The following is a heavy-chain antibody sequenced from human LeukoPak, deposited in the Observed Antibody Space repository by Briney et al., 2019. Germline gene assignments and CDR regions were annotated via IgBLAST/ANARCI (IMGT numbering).Heavy chain of an antibody. CDR2: INPNSGGT. D-gene: IGHD1-26*01. Sequence: ASVKVSCKASGNTFTGYYMHWVRQAPGQGLEWMGWINPNSGGTNYAQKFQGRVTMTRDTSIGTAYMELSRLTSDDTAVYYCVATSGATTSPFDYWGQGTLVTVSS. CDR1: GNTFTGYY. J-gene: IGHJ4*02. V-gene: IGHV1-2*02. CDR3: VATSGATTSPFDY.